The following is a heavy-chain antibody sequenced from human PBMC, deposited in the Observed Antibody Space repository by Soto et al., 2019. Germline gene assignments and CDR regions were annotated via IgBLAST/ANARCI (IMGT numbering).Heavy chain of an antibody. D-gene: IGHD5-18*01. CDR1: GGTFSSYA. CDR3: ARARSRTDMVQTRVYYYYGMDV. Sequence: QVQLVQSGAEVKKPGSSVKVSCKASGGTFSSYAISWVRQAPGQGLEWMGGIIPIFGTANYAQKFQGRVTITADESKSTAYMELSSLRSEDTAVYYCARARSRTDMVQTRVYYYYGMDVWGQGTTVTVSS. V-gene: IGHV1-69*01. J-gene: IGHJ6*02. CDR2: IIPIFGTA.